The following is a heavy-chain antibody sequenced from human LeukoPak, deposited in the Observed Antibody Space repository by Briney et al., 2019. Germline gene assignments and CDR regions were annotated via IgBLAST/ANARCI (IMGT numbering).Heavy chain of an antibody. D-gene: IGHD3-3*01. CDR2: MNPKSNNR. Sequence: GASVKVSCKASGYTFTNYDVNWVRQATGQGLEWMGWMNPKSNNRGYAQKFQGRVTITTNTSISTAYMELSNLRSEDTAVYYCARNARLDYDFWSGYYHFDYWGQGTLVTVSS. CDR1: GYTFTNYD. CDR3: ARNARLDYDFWSGYYHFDY. V-gene: IGHV1-8*03. J-gene: IGHJ4*02.